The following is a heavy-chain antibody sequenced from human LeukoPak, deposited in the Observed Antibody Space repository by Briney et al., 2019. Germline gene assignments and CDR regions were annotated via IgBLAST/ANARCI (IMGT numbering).Heavy chain of an antibody. D-gene: IGHD2-15*01. CDR1: GFTFSSYG. CDR2: IWYDGTNK. V-gene: IGHV3-33*06. J-gene: IGHJ4*02. CDR3: AKRDLPWLAAAFDY. Sequence: PGRSLRLSCAASGFTFSSYGMHWVRQAPGKGLEWVAVIWYDGTNKYYADSVKGRFTISRDNSKNTLYLQMNSLRAEDTAVYYCAKRDLPWLAAAFDYWGQGTLVTVSS.